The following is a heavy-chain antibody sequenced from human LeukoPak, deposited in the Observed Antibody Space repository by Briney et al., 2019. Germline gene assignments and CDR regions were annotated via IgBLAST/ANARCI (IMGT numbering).Heavy chain of an antibody. D-gene: IGHD3-22*01. V-gene: IGHV4-39*07. CDR3: ARKPIVNSAWYYFDY. Sequence: SETLSLTCTVSGGSISSSSYYWGWIRQPPGKGLEWIGSIYYSGSTYYNPSLKSRATISVDTSKNQFSLELSSVTAADTAVYYCARKPIVNSAWYYFDYWGQGTLVTVSS. J-gene: IGHJ4*02. CDR1: GGSISSSSYY. CDR2: IYYSGST.